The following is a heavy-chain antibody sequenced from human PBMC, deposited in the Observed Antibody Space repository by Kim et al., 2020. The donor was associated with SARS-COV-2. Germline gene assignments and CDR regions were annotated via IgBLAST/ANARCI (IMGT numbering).Heavy chain of an antibody. D-gene: IGHD6-13*01. Sequence: SETLSLTCTVYGGSFSGYYWSWIRRPPGGGLEWIGEIYYSGTANYNPSLKSRVTISVDKSKNQFSLKLSSVTAADTAIYYCARPPYNAPNSNWVRFDP. CDR1: GGSFSGYY. J-gene: IGHJ5*02. V-gene: IGHV4-34*01. CDR3: ARPPYNAPNSNWVRFDP. CDR2: IYYSGTA.